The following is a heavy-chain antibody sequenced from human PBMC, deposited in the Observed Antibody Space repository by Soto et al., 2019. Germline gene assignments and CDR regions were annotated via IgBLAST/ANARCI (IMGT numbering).Heavy chain of an antibody. CDR3: AKEAGDH. Sequence: QLQLVQSGAEVKERGSSVKISCKTSGGNFNTYALTWVRQAPGQGLEWIGGIIPMFDIKNVAQRFQGRVTLNAADSMTTASMEMNSLRSDDTAVYYCAKEAGDHWGQGTLVTVSS. D-gene: IGHD3-10*01. V-gene: IGHV1-69*01. J-gene: IGHJ4*02. CDR1: GGNFNTYA. CDR2: IIPMFDIK.